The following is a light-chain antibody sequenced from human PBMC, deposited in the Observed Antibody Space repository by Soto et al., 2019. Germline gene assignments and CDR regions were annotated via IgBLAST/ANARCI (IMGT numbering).Light chain of an antibody. V-gene: IGKV1-5*01. J-gene: IGKJ1*01. CDR3: QQYNSYQWT. Sequence: DIQMTHSPSSLSASVCDRVAITCRASQSVSFWLAWYQQKPGKAPNLLIYDASNLESGVPSRFSGSGSGTEFTLTISSLQPDDFATYYCQQYNSYQWTFGQGTKVDIK. CDR2: DAS. CDR1: QSVSFW.